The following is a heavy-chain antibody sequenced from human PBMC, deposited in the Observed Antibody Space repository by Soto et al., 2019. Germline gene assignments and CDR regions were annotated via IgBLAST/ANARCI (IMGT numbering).Heavy chain of an antibody. CDR3: VREYCTSTSCHTRAFDV. D-gene: IGHD2-2*02. J-gene: IGHJ3*01. CDR2: IDTSDSYV. V-gene: IGHV5-10-1*01. Sequence: GESLKISCHGSGYTFTNYWISWVRLLSGEGLEWMGRIDTSDSYVNYSPSLQGPVTISADKSINTAYLQLSSLRASDTAMYYCVREYCTSTSCHTRAFDVWGQGTMVTV. CDR1: GYTFTNYW.